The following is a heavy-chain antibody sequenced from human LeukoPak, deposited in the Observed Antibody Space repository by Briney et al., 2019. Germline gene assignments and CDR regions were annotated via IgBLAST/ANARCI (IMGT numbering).Heavy chain of an antibody. J-gene: IGHJ5*02. CDR2: IKQDGSEK. CDR1: GFTFRSFW. D-gene: IGHD6-19*01. Sequence: GGSLRLSCEVSGFTFRSFWMNWVRQAPGKGLEWVANIKQDGSEKYYVDSVKGRFTISRDNAKNSLYLQMNSLRAENTAVYYCARVSSGWYGPWFDPWGQGTLVTVSS. CDR3: ARVSSGWYGPWFDP. V-gene: IGHV3-7*01.